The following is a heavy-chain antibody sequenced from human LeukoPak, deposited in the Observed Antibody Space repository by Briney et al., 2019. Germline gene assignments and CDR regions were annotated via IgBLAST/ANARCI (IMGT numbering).Heavy chain of an antibody. D-gene: IGHD2-21*01. CDR3: AKKSGDHFHFDF. CDR1: GFTFSSYA. Sequence: GGSLRLSCAASGFTFSSYAMSWVRQAPGKGLEWVSTIIDSGNSIYYADSVKGRFTISRDNSKSTLYLQMNSLRAEDTAVYHCAKKSGDHFHFDFWGQGTLVTVSS. V-gene: IGHV3-23*01. CDR2: IIDSGNSI. J-gene: IGHJ4*02.